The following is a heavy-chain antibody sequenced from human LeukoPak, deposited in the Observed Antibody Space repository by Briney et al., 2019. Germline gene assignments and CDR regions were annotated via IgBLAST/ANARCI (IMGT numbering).Heavy chain of an antibody. CDR1: GFTFSSYS. Sequence: SGGCLRLSCAASGFTFSSYSMNWVRQAPGKGLEWGSSMISSGSYIYYADSVKGRFTISRDNAKNSLYLQMNSLRAEDTAVYYCAREGRTTVVIDYWGQGTLVTVSS. CDR3: AREGRTTVVIDY. CDR2: MISSGSYI. J-gene: IGHJ4*02. D-gene: IGHD4-23*01. V-gene: IGHV3-21*01.